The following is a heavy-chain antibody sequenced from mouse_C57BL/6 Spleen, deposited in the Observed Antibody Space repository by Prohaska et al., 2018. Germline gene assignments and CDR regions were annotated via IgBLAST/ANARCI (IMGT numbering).Heavy chain of an antibody. J-gene: IGHJ1*03. V-gene: IGHV11-2*01. D-gene: IGHD2-1*01. CDR1: GFTFSGFW. Sequence: EVQLLETGGGLVQPGGSRGLSCEGSGFTFSGFWMSWVRQTHGKPLEWIGDINSDGSAINYAPSIKDRFTIFRDNDKSTLYLQMSNVRSEDTATYFCMRYGNYWYFDVWGTGTTVTVSS. CDR3: MRYGNYWYFDV. CDR2: INSDGSAI.